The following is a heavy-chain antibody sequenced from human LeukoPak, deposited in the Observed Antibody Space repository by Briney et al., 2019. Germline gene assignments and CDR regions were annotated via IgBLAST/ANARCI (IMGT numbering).Heavy chain of an antibody. CDR1: GFTFSTYW. D-gene: IGHD5-12*01. CDR2: ISGSGSNT. Sequence: PGGSLRLSCSASGFTFSTYWMGWVRQAPGKGLEWVSTISGSGSNTYYADSVKGRFTISRDNSKNTLYLQMNSLRAEDTAVYYCAKSVRGYTYYFDCWGQGTLVTVSS. V-gene: IGHV3-23*01. J-gene: IGHJ4*02. CDR3: AKSVRGYTYYFDC.